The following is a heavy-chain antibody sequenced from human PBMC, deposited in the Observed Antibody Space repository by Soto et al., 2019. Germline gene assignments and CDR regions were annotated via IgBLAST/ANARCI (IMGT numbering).Heavy chain of an antibody. CDR3: ARDSGRGCSSTDCYMC. Sequence: TRSLTCAVSGASISLGARWSWIRLSPGKGLQWSGEISNSGKAKNNPSLQSRVTMSVDKSKNQSSLNLMYVTAAHTATYYCARDSGRGCSSTDCYMCWGRGILGTASS. V-gene: IGHV4-4*02. J-gene: IGHJ4*02. CDR2: ISNSGKA. D-gene: IGHD2-2*01. CDR1: GASISLGAR.